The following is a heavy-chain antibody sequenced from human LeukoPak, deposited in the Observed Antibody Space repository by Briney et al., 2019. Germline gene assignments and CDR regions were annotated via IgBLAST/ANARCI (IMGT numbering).Heavy chain of an antibody. CDR3: ARGAERDFQH. CDR2: INHSGSP. D-gene: IGHD5-24*01. V-gene: IGHV4-34*01. CDR1: GGSFSGYY. Sequence: PSETLSLTCAVYGGSFSGYYWSWIRQPPGKGLEWIGEINHSGSPNYNPSLKSRVTISVDTSKNQFSLKLSSVTAADTAVYYCARGAERDFQHWGQGTLVTVSS. J-gene: IGHJ1*01.